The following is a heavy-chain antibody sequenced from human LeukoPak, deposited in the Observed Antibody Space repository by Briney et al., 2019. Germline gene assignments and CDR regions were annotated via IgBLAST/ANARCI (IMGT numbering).Heavy chain of an antibody. CDR2: ISSSSSYI. CDR1: GFTFSRYS. J-gene: IGHJ4*02. CDR3: ARGGGVWFGELSYYFDY. Sequence: TGGSLRLSCAASGFTFSRYSMNWVRQAPGKGLEWVSSISSSSSYIYYADSVKGRFTISRDNAKNSLYLQMNSLRAEDTAVYYCARGGGVWFGELSYYFDYWGQGTLVTVSS. V-gene: IGHV3-21*01. D-gene: IGHD3-10*01.